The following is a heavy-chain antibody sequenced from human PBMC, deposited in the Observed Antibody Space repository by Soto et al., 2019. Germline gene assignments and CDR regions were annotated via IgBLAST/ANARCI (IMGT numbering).Heavy chain of an antibody. CDR2: IIPIFGTA. CDR1: GGTFSSYA. V-gene: IGHV1-69*13. Sequence: SVKVSCKASGGTFSSYAISWVRQAPGQGLEWMGGIIPIFGTANYAQKFQGRVTITADESTSTAYMELSSLRSEDTAVYYCASGKYYYDSSGYYYFDYWGQGTLVTVSS. D-gene: IGHD3-22*01. J-gene: IGHJ4*02. CDR3: ASGKYYYDSSGYYYFDY.